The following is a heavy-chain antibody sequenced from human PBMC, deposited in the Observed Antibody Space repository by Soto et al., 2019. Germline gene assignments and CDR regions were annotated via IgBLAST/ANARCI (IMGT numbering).Heavy chain of an antibody. J-gene: IGHJ4*02. CDR3: ARDISYGSGSYPIAFDY. D-gene: IGHD3-10*01. V-gene: IGHV3-48*02. CDR2: ISSSSSTI. CDR1: GFTFSSYS. Sequence: PGGSLRLSCAASGFTFSSYSMNWVRQAPGKGLEWVSYISSSSSTIYYADSVKGRFTISRDNAKNSLYLQMNSLRDEDTAVYYCARDISYGSGSYPIAFDYWGQGTLVTVSS.